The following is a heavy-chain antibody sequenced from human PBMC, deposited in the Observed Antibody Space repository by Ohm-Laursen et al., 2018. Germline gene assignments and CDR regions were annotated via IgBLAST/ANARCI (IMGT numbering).Heavy chain of an antibody. Sequence: GSLRLSCAASGFSLSDYDMHWVRLLTGKRLEWVSGIDAAGRTYYPASMEGRFTISRENDKNSLYLQVDSLRAGDTAVYYCAREERGSDFQGIDYWGQGTLVTVSS. CDR2: IDAAGRT. D-gene: IGHD3/OR15-3a*01. CDR3: AREERGSDFQGIDY. V-gene: IGHV3-13*01. CDR1: GFSLSDYD. J-gene: IGHJ4*02.